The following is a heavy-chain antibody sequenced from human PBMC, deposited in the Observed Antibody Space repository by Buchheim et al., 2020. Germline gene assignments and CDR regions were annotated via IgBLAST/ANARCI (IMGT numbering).Heavy chain of an antibody. CDR3: ARWHCSGGSCYSDY. CDR2: IGIGGDT. Sequence: EVQLVESGGGLVQPGGSLRLSCAASGFSFSSYDMHWVRQITGKGLEWVSGIGIGGDTYYSGSVKGRFSVSRENAKSSMYLQMNSLRVAETALYYCARWHCSGGSCYSDYWGQGTL. V-gene: IGHV3-13*04. J-gene: IGHJ4*02. D-gene: IGHD2-15*01. CDR1: GFSFSSYD.